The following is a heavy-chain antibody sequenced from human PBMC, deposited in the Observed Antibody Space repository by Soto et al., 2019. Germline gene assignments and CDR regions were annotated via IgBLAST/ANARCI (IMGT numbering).Heavy chain of an antibody. D-gene: IGHD6-19*01. CDR2: ISGSGGST. CDR1: GFTFSSYA. J-gene: IGHJ5*02. CDR3: ARGGSHYSSGWYFHWFDP. Sequence: GGSLRLSCAASGFTFSSYAMSWVRQAPGKGLEWVSAISGSGGSTYYADSVKGRFTISRDNSKNTLYLQMNSLRAEDTAVYYCARGGSHYSSGWYFHWFDPWGQGTLVTVSS. V-gene: IGHV3-23*01.